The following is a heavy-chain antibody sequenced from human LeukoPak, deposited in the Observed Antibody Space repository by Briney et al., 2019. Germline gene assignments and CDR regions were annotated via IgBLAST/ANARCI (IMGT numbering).Heavy chain of an antibody. J-gene: IGHJ6*03. D-gene: IGHD1-1*01. CDR2: ISAYNGNT. CDR1: GYTFTSYG. V-gene: IGHV1-18*01. CDR3: ARVSADDYYYYYYYMDV. Sequence: GASVKVSCKASGYTFTSYGISWVRQAPGQGLEWKGWISAYNGNTNYAQKLQGRVTMTTDTSTSTAYMELRSLRSDDTAVYYCARVSADDYYYYYYYMDVWGKGTTVTVSS.